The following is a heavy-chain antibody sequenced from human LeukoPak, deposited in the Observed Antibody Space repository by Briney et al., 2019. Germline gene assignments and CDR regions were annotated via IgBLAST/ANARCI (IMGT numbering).Heavy chain of an antibody. CDR1: GGSISSGGYY. J-gene: IGHJ4*02. D-gene: IGHD1-1*01. Sequence: SETLSLTCTVSGGSISSGGYYWSWIRQHPGKGLEWIGYIYYSGSTYYNPSLKSRVTISVDTSKNQFSLKLSSVTAADTAVYYCARDWKAKYFDYWGQGTLVTVSS. V-gene: IGHV4-31*03. CDR2: IYYSGST. CDR3: ARDWKAKYFDY.